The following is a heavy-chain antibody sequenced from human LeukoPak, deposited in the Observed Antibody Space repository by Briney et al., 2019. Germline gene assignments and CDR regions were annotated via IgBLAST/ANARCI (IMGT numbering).Heavy chain of an antibody. CDR3: ARSGVPAANWFDP. Sequence: GESLKISCRGSGYSFTSYWIGWVRQMPGKDLEWMGIIYPGDSDTRYSPSFQGQVTISADKSIRTAYLQWSSLKASDTAMYYCARSGVPAANWFDPWGQGTLVTVSS. V-gene: IGHV5-51*03. CDR2: IYPGDSDT. CDR1: GYSFTSYW. J-gene: IGHJ5*02. D-gene: IGHD2-2*01.